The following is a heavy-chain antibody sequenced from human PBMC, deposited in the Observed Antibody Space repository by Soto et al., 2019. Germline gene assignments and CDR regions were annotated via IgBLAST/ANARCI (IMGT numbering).Heavy chain of an antibody. V-gene: IGHV3-30*18. CDR2: ISYDGSNK. Sequence: QVQLVASGGGVVQPGRSLRLSCAASGFTFSSYGMHWVRQAPGKGLEWVALISYDGSNKYYADSVKGRFTISRDNSKNTLSLQVSSLRPEDTAVYYCAKDRDSSGWFSGYYYGVDVWGQGTTVTVSS. CDR3: AKDRDSSGWFSGYYYGVDV. J-gene: IGHJ6*02. D-gene: IGHD6-19*01. CDR1: GFTFSSYG.